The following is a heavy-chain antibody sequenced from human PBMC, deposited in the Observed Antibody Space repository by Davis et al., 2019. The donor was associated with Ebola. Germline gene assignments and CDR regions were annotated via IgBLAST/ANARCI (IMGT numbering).Heavy chain of an antibody. CDR2: IDPSDSYT. CDR3: ARHTRVVTAYDAFDI. CDR1: GYSFTSYW. Sequence: GESLKISCKGSGYSFTSYWISWVRQMPGKGLEWMGRIDPSDSYTNYSPSFQGHVTISADKSISTAYLQWSSLKASDTAMYYCARHTRVVTAYDAFDIWGQGTMVTASS. J-gene: IGHJ3*02. V-gene: IGHV5-10-1*01. D-gene: IGHD2-21*02.